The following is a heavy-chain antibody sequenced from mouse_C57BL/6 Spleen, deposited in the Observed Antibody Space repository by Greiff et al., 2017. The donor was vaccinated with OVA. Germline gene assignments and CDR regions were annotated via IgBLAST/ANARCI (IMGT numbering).Heavy chain of an antibody. J-gene: IGHJ2*01. CDR1: GFTFSDYY. CDR3: ARGPDY. CDR2: ISNGGGST. V-gene: IGHV5-12*01. Sequence: EVQGVESGGGLVQPGGSLKLSCAASGFTFSDYYMYWVRQTPEKRLEWVAYISNGGGSTYYPDTVKGRFTISRDNAKNTLYLQMSRLKSEDTAMYYCARGPDYWGQGTTLTVSS.